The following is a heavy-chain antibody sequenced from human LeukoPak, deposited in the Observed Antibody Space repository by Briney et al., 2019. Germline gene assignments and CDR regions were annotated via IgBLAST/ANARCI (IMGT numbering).Heavy chain of an antibody. V-gene: IGHV4-59*01. J-gene: IGHJ4*02. CDR1: GGSFSSYY. CDR2: IYYSGST. Sequence: SETLSLTCAVYGGSFSSYYWSWIRQPPGKGLEWIGYIYYSGSTNYNPSLKSRVTISVDTSKNQFSLKLSSVTAADTAVYYCARHSSGWSSNDYWGQGTLITVSS. CDR3: ARHSSGWSSNDY. D-gene: IGHD6-19*01.